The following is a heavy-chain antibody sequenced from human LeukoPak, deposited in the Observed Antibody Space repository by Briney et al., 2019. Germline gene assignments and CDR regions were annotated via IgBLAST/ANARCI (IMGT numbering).Heavy chain of an antibody. V-gene: IGHV1-24*01. J-gene: IGHJ6*03. CDR3: ATSVCGSCYDNYYYMDV. CDR2: FDPEDGET. D-gene: IGHD2-15*01. Sequence: ASVKVSCKVSGYTLTELSMHWVRQAPGKGLEWMGGFDPEDGETIYAQKFQGRVTMTEDTSTDTAYMELSSLRSEDTAVYYCATSVCGSCYDNYYYMDVWGKGTTVTVSS. CDR1: GYTLTELS.